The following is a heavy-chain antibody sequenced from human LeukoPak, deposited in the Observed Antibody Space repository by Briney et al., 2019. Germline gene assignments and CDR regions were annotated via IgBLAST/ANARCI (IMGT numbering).Heavy chain of an antibody. V-gene: IGHV1-58*02. CDR2: IVVGSGNT. Sequence: GTSVTVSCKASGFTFTSSAMQWVRQARGQRLEWIGWIVVGSGNTNYGQRFQERVTITRDMSASTAYMELSSLRSEDTAVYYCAAMKRQGTPVFDYWGQGTLVTVSS. CDR3: AAMKRQGTPVFDY. D-gene: IGHD3-10*01. CDR1: GFTFTSSA. J-gene: IGHJ4*02.